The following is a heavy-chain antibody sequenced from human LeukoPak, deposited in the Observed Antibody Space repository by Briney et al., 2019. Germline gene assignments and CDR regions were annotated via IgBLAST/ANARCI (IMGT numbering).Heavy chain of an antibody. D-gene: IGHD4-17*01. J-gene: IGHJ4*02. CDR2: ISGSGGST. Sequence: GGSLRLSCAASGFSFSNYPMQWVRQAPGKGLEWVSAISGSGGSTYYADSVKGRFTISRDNSKNTLYLQMNSLRAEDTAVYYCAKALGVYGDYDYWGQGTLVTVSS. CDR3: AKALGVYGDYDY. V-gene: IGHV3-23*01. CDR1: GFSFSNYP.